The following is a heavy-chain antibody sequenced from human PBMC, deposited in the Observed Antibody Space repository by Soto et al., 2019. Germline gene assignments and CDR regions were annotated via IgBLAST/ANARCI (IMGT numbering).Heavy chain of an antibody. Sequence: GGSLRLSCADSVFTVSGSAKHWVRQASGEGLEWVGRIRSKANSYATAYAASVKGRFTISRDDSKNTAYLQMNSLKTEDTAVYYCTCSSSSGYYYGMDVWGQGTTVTVSS. D-gene: IGHD6-6*01. V-gene: IGHV3-73*01. CDR3: TCSSSSGYYYGMDV. CDR2: IRSKANSYAT. J-gene: IGHJ6*02. CDR1: VFTVSGSA.